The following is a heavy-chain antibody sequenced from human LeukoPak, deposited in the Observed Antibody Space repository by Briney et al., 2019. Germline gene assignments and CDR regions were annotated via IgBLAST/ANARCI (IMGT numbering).Heavy chain of an antibody. CDR1: GFTFSSYS. CDR3: ARDYSSGWYFDY. J-gene: IGHJ4*02. D-gene: IGHD6-19*01. Sequence: GGSLRLSCAASGFTFSSYSMNWVRRAPGKGLEWVSSISSSSSYIYYADSVKGRFTISRDNAKNSLYLQMNSLRAEDTAVYCCARDYSSGWYFDYWGQGTLVTVSS. V-gene: IGHV3-21*01. CDR2: ISSSSSYI.